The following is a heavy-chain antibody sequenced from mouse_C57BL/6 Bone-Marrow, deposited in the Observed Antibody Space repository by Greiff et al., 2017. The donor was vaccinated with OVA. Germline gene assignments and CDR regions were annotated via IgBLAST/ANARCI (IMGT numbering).Heavy chain of an antibody. J-gene: IGHJ1*03. CDR3: AIHYYGSRNWYFDV. CDR2: IWRGGST. V-gene: IGHV2-5*01. CDR1: GFSLTSYG. D-gene: IGHD1-1*01. Sequence: QVQLQQSGPGLVQPSQSLSITCTVSGFSLTSYGVHWVRQSPGKGLEWLGVIWRGGSTDYNAAFMSRLSITKDNSKSQVFFKMNSLQADDTAIYYCAIHYYGSRNWYFDVWGTGTTVTVSS.